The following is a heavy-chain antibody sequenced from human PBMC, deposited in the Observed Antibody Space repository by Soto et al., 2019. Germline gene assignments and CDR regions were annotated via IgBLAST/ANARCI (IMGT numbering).Heavy chain of an antibody. Sequence: PSETLSLTCAVYGGSFSGYYWSWIRQPPGKGLEWIGEINHSGSTNYNPSLKSRVTISVDTSKNQFSLKLSSVTAADTAVYYCARHHPLLARYSSSWYSLNWFDPWGQGTLVTVSS. J-gene: IGHJ5*02. CDR1: GGSFSGYY. V-gene: IGHV4-34*01. CDR3: ARHHPLLARYSSSWYSLNWFDP. CDR2: INHSGST. D-gene: IGHD6-13*01.